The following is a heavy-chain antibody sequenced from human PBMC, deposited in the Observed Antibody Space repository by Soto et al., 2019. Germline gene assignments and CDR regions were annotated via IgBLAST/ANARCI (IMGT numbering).Heavy chain of an antibody. CDR3: ARAHCSGGSCYRTYYYYYYMYV. CDR2: INHSGST. D-gene: IGHD2-15*01. V-gene: IGHV4-34*01. CDR1: GGSFSGYY. J-gene: IGHJ6*03. Sequence: PSETLSLTCAVYGGSFSGYYWSWIRQPPGKGLEWIGEINHSGSTNYNPSLKSRVTISVDTSKNQFSLKLSSVTAADTAVYYCARAHCSGGSCYRTYYYYYYMYVWGKGTTVTVSS.